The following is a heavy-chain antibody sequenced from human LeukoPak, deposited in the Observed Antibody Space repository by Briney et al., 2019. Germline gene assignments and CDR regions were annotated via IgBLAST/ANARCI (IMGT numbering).Heavy chain of an antibody. CDR3: ARGKHYYDSSGYSPFDC. CDR2: IYYSGST. D-gene: IGHD3-22*01. Sequence: SETLSLTCTVSGGSISSGYWSWIRQPPGKGLEWIGYIYYSGSTNYNPSLKSRVTISMDTSNYQFYLKLSSVTAADTAVYYCARGKHYYDSSGYSPFDCWGQGTLVTVSS. J-gene: IGHJ4*02. V-gene: IGHV4-59*01. CDR1: GGSISSGY.